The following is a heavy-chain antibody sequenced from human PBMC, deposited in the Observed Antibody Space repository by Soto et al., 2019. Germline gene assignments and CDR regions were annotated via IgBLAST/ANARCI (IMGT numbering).Heavy chain of an antibody. D-gene: IGHD1-26*01. CDR2: IYSSGST. CDR1: GDSITNNY. CDR3: ARDSGSYYLGPY. J-gene: IGHJ4*01. V-gene: IGHV4-4*07. Sequence: SETLSLTCTVSGDSITNNYWSWIRQPAGKGLEWIGRIYSSGSTNYNPSLKSRVTMSVDKSKNKFSLKLSSVTAADTAVYYCARDSGSYYLGPYWGHGTLVTVSS.